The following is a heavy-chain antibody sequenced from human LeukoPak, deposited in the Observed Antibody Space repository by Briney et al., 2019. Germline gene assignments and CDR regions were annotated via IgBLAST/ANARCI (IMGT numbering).Heavy chain of an antibody. J-gene: IGHJ4*02. CDR2: ISSGSGYI. Sequence: GGSLRLSCAASGFTFSSYWMHWVRQAPGKGLEWVSSISSGSGYIYYADSVKGRFTISRDNAKNSLYLQINSLRAEDTAVYYCARDSGSYYAFDYWGQGTLVTVSS. D-gene: IGHD3-10*01. CDR1: GFTFSSYW. CDR3: ARDSGSYYAFDY. V-gene: IGHV3-21*01.